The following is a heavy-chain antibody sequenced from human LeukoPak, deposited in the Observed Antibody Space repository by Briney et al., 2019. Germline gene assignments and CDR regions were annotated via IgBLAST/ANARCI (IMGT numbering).Heavy chain of an antibody. CDR2: IYYSGST. D-gene: IGHD3-22*01. J-gene: IGHJ4*02. Sequence: MTSETLSLTCTVSGGSISSYYWSWIRQPPGKGLEWIGYIYYSGSTNYNPSLKSRVTISVDTSKNQFSLKLSSVTAADTAVYYCARQLYYYDSSGYYVYYFDYWGQGTLVTVSS. CDR1: GGSISSYY. CDR3: ARQLYYYDSSGYYVYYFDY. V-gene: IGHV4-59*01.